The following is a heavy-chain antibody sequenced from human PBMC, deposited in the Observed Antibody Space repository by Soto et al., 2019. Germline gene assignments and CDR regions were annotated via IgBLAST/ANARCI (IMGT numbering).Heavy chain of an antibody. J-gene: IGHJ3*02. D-gene: IGHD3-3*01. CDR2: IYPGDSDT. V-gene: IGHV5-51*01. Sequence: GESLKISCKGSGYSFTSYWIGWVRQMPGKGLEWMGIIYPGDSDTRYSPSFQGQVPISAAKSISTAYLQWSSLKASDTAMYYCARHTQPNGYYDFWSGYYDAFDIWGQGTMVTVSS. CDR3: ARHTQPNGYYDFWSGYYDAFDI. CDR1: GYSFTSYW.